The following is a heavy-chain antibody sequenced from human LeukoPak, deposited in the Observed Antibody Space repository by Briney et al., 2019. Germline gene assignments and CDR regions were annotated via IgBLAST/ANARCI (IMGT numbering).Heavy chain of an antibody. CDR3: ARGAPGGSAVVPAAYFDY. J-gene: IGHJ4*02. CDR2: IIPIFGTA. V-gene: IGHV1-69*13. CDR1: GGTFSSYA. D-gene: IGHD2-2*01. Sequence: ASVKVSCKASGGTFSSYAISWVRQAPGQGLEWMGGIIPIFGTANYAQKFQGRVTITADESTSTAYMELSSLRSEDTAVYYCARGAPGGSAVVPAAYFDYWGQGTLVTVSS.